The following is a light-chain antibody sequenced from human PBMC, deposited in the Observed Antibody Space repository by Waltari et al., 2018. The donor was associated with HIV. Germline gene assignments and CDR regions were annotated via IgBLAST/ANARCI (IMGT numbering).Light chain of an antibody. V-gene: IGLV2-23*02. CDR2: EVN. CDR3: SSYAGSSTLWV. J-gene: IGLJ3*02. Sequence: QSALTQPASVSESPGQSITISCTGTGSDIGNYNLFPWYQQYPGKAPKLIIYEVNKRPSGVSSRFSGSKSGNTASLTVSGLQAEDEADYYCSSYAGSSTLWVFGGGTQLTVL. CDR1: GSDIGNYNL.